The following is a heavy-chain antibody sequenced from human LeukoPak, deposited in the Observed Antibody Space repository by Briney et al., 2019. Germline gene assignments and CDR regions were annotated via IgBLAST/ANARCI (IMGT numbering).Heavy chain of an antibody. V-gene: IGHV3-72*01. CDR2: TRKKAKGYTT. Sequence: PGGSLGLSCAASGFTLSDYYMDWVRQAPGQGLEWVARTRKKAKGYTTEYAASVKGRFTISRDDSKNSVDLQMNSLITEDTAVYYCARAQSDSSGYYYVGDYWGQGTLVTVSS. J-gene: IGHJ4*02. CDR1: GFTLSDYY. CDR3: ARAQSDSSGYYYVGDY. D-gene: IGHD3-22*01.